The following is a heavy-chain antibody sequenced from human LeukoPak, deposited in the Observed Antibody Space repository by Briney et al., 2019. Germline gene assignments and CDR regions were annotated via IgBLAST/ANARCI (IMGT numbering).Heavy chain of an antibody. J-gene: IGHJ3*02. Sequence: ASVKVSCKASGYTFTSYAMHWVRQAPGQRLEWMGWINAGNGNTKYSQKLQGRVTITRDTSASTAYMELSSLRSEDTAVYYCARSQVAGGAFDIWGQGTMVTVSS. CDR2: INAGNGNT. CDR1: GYTFTSYA. V-gene: IGHV1-3*01. D-gene: IGHD2-15*01. CDR3: ARSQVAGGAFDI.